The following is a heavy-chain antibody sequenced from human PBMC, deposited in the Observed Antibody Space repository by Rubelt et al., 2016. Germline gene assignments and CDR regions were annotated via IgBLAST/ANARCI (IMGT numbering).Heavy chain of an antibody. D-gene: IGHD6-19*01. V-gene: IGHV4-39*01. CDR3: ARQGGSSGWYPFDY. J-gene: IGHJ4*02. CDR1: GGSISSSSYY. Sequence: QLQLQESGPGLVKPSETLSLTCTVSGGSISSSSYYWGWIRQPPGKGLEWIGSIYYSGSTYYNPSLESRVTISVDTSKNQFSLRVSSGPAADTAVYYCARQGGSSGWYPFDYWGQGTLVTVSS. CDR2: IYYSGST.